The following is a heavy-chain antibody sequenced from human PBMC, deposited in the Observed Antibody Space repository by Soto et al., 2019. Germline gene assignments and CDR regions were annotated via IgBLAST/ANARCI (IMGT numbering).Heavy chain of an antibody. CDR1: GASIKSRNYF. Sequence: SETLSLTCTVSGASIKSRNYFWGWIRQPPGKGLEFVGRIHSSGGTYYNPTPKSRVTVSVDLSNSHFSLSLKSLTATDTAVYYCGRLAEAATGHTDFDFWGQGTLVTVSS. V-gene: IGHV4-39*02. D-gene: IGHD2-15*01. CDR2: IHSSGGT. CDR3: GRLAEAATGHTDFDF. J-gene: IGHJ4*02.